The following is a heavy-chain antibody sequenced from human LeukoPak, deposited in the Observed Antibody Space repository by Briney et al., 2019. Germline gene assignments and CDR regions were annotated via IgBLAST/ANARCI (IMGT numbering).Heavy chain of an antibody. CDR1: GDSISSYY. D-gene: IGHD3-22*01. CDR2: IYYSGST. J-gene: IGHJ4*02. CDR3: ARHYDSSGYHLSPFDF. V-gene: IGHV4-59*08. Sequence: SETLSLTCTVSGDSISSYYWSWIRQPPGKGLEWIGYIYYSGSTNYNPSLMSRVTISVDTSKKQLSLKLSSVTAADTAVYYCARHYDSSGYHLSPFDFWGRGILVTVSS.